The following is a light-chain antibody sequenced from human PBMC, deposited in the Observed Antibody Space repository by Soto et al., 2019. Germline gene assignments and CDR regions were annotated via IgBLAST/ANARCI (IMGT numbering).Light chain of an antibody. J-gene: IGLJ1*01. V-gene: IGLV2-23*01. CDR2: EGS. CDR3: CSYAGSNYYV. CDR1: SNDVGSYNL. Sequence: QSGLTQPASVSGSPGQSITISCTGTSNDVGSYNLVSWYQHHPGKAPKLMIFEGSKRPSGVSNRFSGSKSGNTASLTISGLQAEDEADFYCCSYAGSNYYVFGTGTKLTVL.